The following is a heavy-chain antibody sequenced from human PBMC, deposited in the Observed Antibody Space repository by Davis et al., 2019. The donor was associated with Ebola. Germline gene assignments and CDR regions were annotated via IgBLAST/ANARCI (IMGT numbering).Heavy chain of an antibody. CDR2: INHSGST. CDR1: GGSFSGYY. V-gene: IGHV4-34*01. D-gene: IGHD4-17*01. Sequence: SETLSLTCAVYGGSFSGYYWSWIRQPPGKGLEWIGEINHSGSTNYNPSLKSRVTISVDTSKNQFSLKLSSVTAADTAVYYCARRAGDYVDYWGQGTLVTVSS. J-gene: IGHJ4*02. CDR3: ARRAGDYVDY.